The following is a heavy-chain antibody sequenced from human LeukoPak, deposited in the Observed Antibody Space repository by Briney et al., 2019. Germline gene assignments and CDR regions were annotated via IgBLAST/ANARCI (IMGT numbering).Heavy chain of an antibody. V-gene: IGHV3-23*01. Sequence: GGSLRLSCAPSGFTFNNNAMSWVRQAPGKGLEWVSAINGGGDATEYADSVKGRFTISRDNSKNTLYLQMNSLRPDDTAVYYCARCTASCYANAFDVWGQGTSLTVSS. D-gene: IGHD2-2*01. J-gene: IGHJ3*01. CDR3: ARCTASCYANAFDV. CDR2: INGGGDAT. CDR1: GFTFNNNA.